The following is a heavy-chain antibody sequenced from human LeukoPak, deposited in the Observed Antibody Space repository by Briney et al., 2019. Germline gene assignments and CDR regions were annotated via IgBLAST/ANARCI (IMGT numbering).Heavy chain of an antibody. CDR3: ARFMYSSSSSFSDY. CDR1: GYTFTGYY. Sequence: ASVKVSCKASGYTFTGYYMHWVPQAPGQGLEWMGWINPNSGGTNYAQKFQGRVTMTRDTSISTAYMELSRLRSDDTAVYYSARFMYSSSSSFSDYWGQGTLVTVSS. V-gene: IGHV1-2*02. CDR2: INPNSGGT. J-gene: IGHJ4*02. D-gene: IGHD6-6*01.